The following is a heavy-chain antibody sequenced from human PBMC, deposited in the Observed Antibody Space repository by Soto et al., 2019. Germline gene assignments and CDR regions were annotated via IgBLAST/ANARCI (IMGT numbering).Heavy chain of an antibody. CDR3: AIASYLDPAFDS. J-gene: IGHJ3*01. CDR1: GYTFTSYD. Sequence: QVPLVQSGAEVKRPGASVKVSCKASGYTFTSYDFNWVRQAPGQGLEWMGWVNPNSGNTDYAPKFQGRVTMTRNTSIRTAYMELSTLRSEDTPVYSCAIASYLDPAFDSWGQGTMVTVPS. D-gene: IGHD2-2*03. V-gene: IGHV1-8*01. CDR2: VNPNSGNT.